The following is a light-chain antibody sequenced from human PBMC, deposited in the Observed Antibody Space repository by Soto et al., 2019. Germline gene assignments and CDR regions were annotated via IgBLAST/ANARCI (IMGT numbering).Light chain of an antibody. CDR2: GAS. CDR3: QQRSHWPGT. CDR1: QSVSSN. V-gene: IGKV3D-15*01. Sequence: EIVMTQSPATLSVSPGERATLSCRASQSVSSNLAWYQQKPGQAPRLLIYGASTRATGIPARFSGSGSGTEFTLTISSLQSEDFAIYYCQQRSHWPGTFGQGTKLEIK. J-gene: IGKJ2*01.